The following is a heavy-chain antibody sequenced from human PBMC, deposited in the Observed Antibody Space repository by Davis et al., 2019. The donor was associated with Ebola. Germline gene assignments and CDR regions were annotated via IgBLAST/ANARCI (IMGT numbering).Heavy chain of an antibody. D-gene: IGHD3-3*01. CDR3: ARGPGVRFLEWFLFDY. V-gene: IGHV4-59*11. J-gene: IGHJ4*02. Sequence: MPSETLSLTCNVSGGSISGHYWSWIRQPPGKGLEWIGYVYYTGSTNYNPSLRSRVTISVDTSKNQFSLKLSSVTAADTAVYYCARGPGVRFLEWFLFDYWGQGTLVTVSS. CDR2: VYYTGST. CDR1: GGSISGHY.